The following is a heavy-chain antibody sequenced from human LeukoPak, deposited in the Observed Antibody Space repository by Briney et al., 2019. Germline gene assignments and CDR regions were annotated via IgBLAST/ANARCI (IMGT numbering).Heavy chain of an antibody. V-gene: IGHV5-51*01. CDR1: GYSFTNNW. J-gene: IGHJ4*02. Sequence: GESLKFSCKVSGYSFTNNWIGWVRQMPGKGLESMGIIYPGDSDTRYSPSFQGQVTISADKSITTAYLHWSSLKASDTAMYYCARHVSDFWSGYPDYWGQGTLVTVSS. D-gene: IGHD3-3*01. CDR2: IYPGDSDT. CDR3: ARHVSDFWSGYPDY.